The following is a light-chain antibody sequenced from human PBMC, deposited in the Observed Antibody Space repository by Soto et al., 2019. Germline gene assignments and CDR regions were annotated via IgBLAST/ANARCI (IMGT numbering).Light chain of an antibody. CDR3: CSHSSSITWM. V-gene: IGLV2-14*03. J-gene: IGLJ3*02. CDR1: SSDVGGYNF. CDR2: EVT. Sequence: QSALTQTASVSGSPGQSITISCTGTSSDVGGYNFVSWYQQHPGKAPKLIIHEVTNRPSGVPGRFSGSKSGNTAFLTISGLQAEDEAVYYCCSHSSSITWMFGGGTKVTVL.